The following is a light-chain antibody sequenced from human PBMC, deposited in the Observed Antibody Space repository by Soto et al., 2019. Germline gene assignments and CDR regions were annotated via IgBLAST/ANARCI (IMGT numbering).Light chain of an antibody. V-gene: IGKV1-5*01. J-gene: IGKJ2*01. CDR2: DAS. Sequence: DIQMTQSPSTLSASVGDRVTITCRASQSINTWLAWYQQKPGKVPKLLIYDASSLQNGVPSRFSGSGCGTEFTLTISSLQPDDFVTYYCQQHSSFGQGTKLDVK. CDR1: QSINTW. CDR3: QQHSS.